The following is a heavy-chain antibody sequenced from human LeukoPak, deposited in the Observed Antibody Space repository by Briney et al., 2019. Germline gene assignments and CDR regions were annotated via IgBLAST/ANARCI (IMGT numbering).Heavy chain of an antibody. CDR3: ARELSVTGRKYYFDY. D-gene: IGHD2-21*02. J-gene: IGHJ4*02. CDR2: ISETGGST. V-gene: IGHV3-23*01. Sequence: GGSLRLSCAASGFTFGNFALGWVRQAPGKGLEWVSSISETGGSTSYGDSVKGRFAISRDNSKNTLYLQMSSLRVEDTALYYCARELSVTGRKYYFDYWSQGTLVTVSS. CDR1: GFTFGNFA.